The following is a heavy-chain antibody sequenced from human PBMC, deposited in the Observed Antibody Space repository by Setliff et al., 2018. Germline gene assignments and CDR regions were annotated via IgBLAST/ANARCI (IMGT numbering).Heavy chain of an antibody. Sequence: ASVKVSCKASGYIFNNYFLHWVRQAPGQGLEWMGRFHPYSGHTNYAQNLQGRVTVTTDTSSSTAYMDLRSLRSDDTAVYYCVREGVDSRSSTDYRYYMDVWGKGTTVTVSS. J-gene: IGHJ6*03. CDR2: FHPYSGHT. CDR1: GYIFNNYF. D-gene: IGHD3-22*01. V-gene: IGHV1-18*04. CDR3: VREGVDSRSSTDYRYYMDV.